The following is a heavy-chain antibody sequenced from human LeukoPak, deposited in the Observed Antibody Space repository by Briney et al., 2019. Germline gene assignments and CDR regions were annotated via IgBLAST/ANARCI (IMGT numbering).Heavy chain of an antibody. D-gene: IGHD4-23*01. CDR3: ASGGSSYYYYYHYMDV. CDR2: IYYSGNT. V-gene: IGHV4-59*01. Sequence: PSETLSLTCTVSGGSISSYYWNWIRQPPGKGLEWIGYIYYSGNTNYNPSLKSRVTISVDTSKNQFSLKLSSVTAAGTAVYYCASGGSSYYYYYHYMDVWGKGTTVTVSS. CDR1: GGSISSYY. J-gene: IGHJ6*03.